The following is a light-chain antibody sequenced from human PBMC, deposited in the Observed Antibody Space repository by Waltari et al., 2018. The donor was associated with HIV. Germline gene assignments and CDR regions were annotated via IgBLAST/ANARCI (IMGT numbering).Light chain of an antibody. CDR2: RDN. J-gene: IGLJ1*01. V-gene: IGLV1-47*01. CDR3: AAWDDSLRGSYV. CDR1: SFNIGRNF. Sequence: QSVLTQPPSASGTPGQRVTISCSGSSFNIGRNFVSWYQHLPGTAPKVLLFRDNQRPSGVPDRFSGSKSAASASLAISGLRSEDEADYYCAAWDDSLRGSYVFGPGTKVTVL.